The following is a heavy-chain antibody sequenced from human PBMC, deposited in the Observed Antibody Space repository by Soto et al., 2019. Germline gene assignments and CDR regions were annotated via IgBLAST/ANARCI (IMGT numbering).Heavy chain of an antibody. CDR1: GYTFKNHA. CDR2: ISGYGTST. V-gene: IGHV1-18*01. CDR3: ARGPLGVVIPYSFDF. J-gene: IGHJ4*02. Sequence: QIHLLQSGSEVKNPGASVKVSCKASGYTFKNHAINWVRQAPGHGLEWLGWISGYGTSTNFAQSFQGRLTMTADPSTSTAYMELRSLRSDDTAVYYCARGPLGVVIPYSFDFWGQGTLVAISS. D-gene: IGHD3-3*01.